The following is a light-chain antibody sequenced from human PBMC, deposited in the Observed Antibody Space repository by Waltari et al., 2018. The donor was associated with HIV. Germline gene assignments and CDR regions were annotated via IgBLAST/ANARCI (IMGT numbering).Light chain of an antibody. CDR1: QSVRRD. CDR3: QQRSIWPPLT. V-gene: IGKV3-11*01. CDR2: EAS. J-gene: IGKJ4*01. Sequence: EIVLTQSPATMSLSPGERATRSCRASQSVRRDLAWYQHKPGQAPRLLIYEASNRATGIPARFSGSGSGTDFTLTISSLEPEDFAVYYCQQRSIWPPLTFGGGTKVEIK.